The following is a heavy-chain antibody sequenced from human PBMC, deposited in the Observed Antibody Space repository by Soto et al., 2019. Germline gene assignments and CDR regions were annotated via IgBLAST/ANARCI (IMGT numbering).Heavy chain of an antibody. J-gene: IGHJ4*02. CDR3: AKGDIVLMVYAIMSNFDY. D-gene: IGHD2-8*01. V-gene: IGHV3-23*01. Sequence: GGSLRLSCEASGFTFSYYGLTWVRQAPGRGLEWVSAISGSGGSTYYADSVKGRFTISRDNSKNTLYLQMNSLRTEDTAVYYCAKGDIVLMVYAIMSNFDYWGQGTLVTVSS. CDR2: ISGSGGST. CDR1: GFTFSYYG.